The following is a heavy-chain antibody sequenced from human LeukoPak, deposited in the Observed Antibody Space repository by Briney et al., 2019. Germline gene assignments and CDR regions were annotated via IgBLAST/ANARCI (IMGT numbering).Heavy chain of an antibody. V-gene: IGHV4-34*01. CDR2: MDHSGRT. CDR3: ARKSIVGAGRNPYDY. CDR1: GGSFSGYY. D-gene: IGHD2-15*01. J-gene: IGHJ4*02. Sequence: PETLSLTCAVYGGSFSGYYWSWIRQPPGKGLEWIGEMDHSGRTNSNLSLKSRVTISVDMSRNQFSLRLSSVTAADTAVYYCARKSIVGAGRNPYDYWDQGILVTVSS.